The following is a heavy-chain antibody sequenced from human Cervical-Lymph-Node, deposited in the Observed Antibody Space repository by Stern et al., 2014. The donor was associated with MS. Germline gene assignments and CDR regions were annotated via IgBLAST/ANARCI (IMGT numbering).Heavy chain of an antibody. CDR1: GYTFTSYY. CDR2: INPSGGST. V-gene: IGHV1-46*03. Sequence: QVQLVQSGAEVKKPGASVKVSCKASGYTFTSYYMHWVRQAPGQGLEWMGIINPSGGSTSYAKKFQGRVTMTRATSTSTVYMELSSLRSDDTAVYYCASGLELRHYFDYWGQGPLVTVSS. D-gene: IGHD1-7*01. CDR3: ASGLELRHYFDY. J-gene: IGHJ4*02.